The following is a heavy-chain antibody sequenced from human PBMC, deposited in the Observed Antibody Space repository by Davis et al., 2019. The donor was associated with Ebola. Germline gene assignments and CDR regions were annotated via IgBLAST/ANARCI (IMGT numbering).Heavy chain of an antibody. V-gene: IGHV4-59*01. CDR2: IYYSGST. CDR3: ARVSVVVPYGMDV. D-gene: IGHD2-2*01. J-gene: IGHJ6*02. Sequence: MPSETLSLTCTVSGGSISSYYWSWIRQPPGKGLEWIGYIYYSGSTNYNPSLKSRVTISVDTSKNQFSLKLSSVTAADTAVYYCARVSVVVPYGMDVWGQGTTVTVSS. CDR1: GGSISSYY.